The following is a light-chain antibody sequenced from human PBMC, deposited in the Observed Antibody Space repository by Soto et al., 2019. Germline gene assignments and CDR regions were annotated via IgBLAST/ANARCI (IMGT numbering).Light chain of an antibody. CDR1: QSVSSTY. V-gene: IGKV3-20*01. CDR3: QRFANSLYT. J-gene: IGKJ2*01. CDR2: GAS. Sequence: ESVLTQSPGTLSLSPGERATLSCRASQSVSSTYLAWYQQKPGQAPRLLIYGASNRATGIPDRFSGSGSGTDFTLTISRLEPEDFAVYYCQRFANSLYTFGQGTKLEI.